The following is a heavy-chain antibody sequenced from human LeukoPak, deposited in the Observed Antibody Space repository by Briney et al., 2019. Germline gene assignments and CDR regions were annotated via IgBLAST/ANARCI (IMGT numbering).Heavy chain of an antibody. CDR3: ARDFGGLRWNYYFDY. CDR1: GFTVSSNY. V-gene: IGHV3-30*03. J-gene: IGHJ4*02. Sequence: GGSLRLSCAASGFTVSSNYMNWVRQAPGKGLEWVAIISHDGSNKYHADSVKGRFTISRDNSKNTLYLQMNSLIDEDTAVYLCARDFGGLRWNYYFDYWGQGTLVTVSS. D-gene: IGHD4-23*01. CDR2: ISHDGSNK.